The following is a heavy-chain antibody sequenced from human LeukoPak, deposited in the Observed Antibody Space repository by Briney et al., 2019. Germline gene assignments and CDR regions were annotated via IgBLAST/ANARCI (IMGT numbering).Heavy chain of an antibody. CDR2: IYYSGST. CDR1: GGSISSSSYY. D-gene: IGHD6-13*01. J-gene: IGHJ5*02. CDR3: VRQGSCRWFDP. Sequence: PSETLSLTCTVSGGSISSSSYYWGWLRQPPGKGLEWIGSIYYSGSTYYNPSLKSRVTISVDTSKNQFSLKLSSVTAADTAVYYCVRQGSCRWFDPWGQGTLVTVSS. V-gene: IGHV4-39*01.